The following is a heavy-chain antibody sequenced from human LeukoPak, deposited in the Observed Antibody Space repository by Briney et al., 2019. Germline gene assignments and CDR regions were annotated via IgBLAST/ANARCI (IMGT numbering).Heavy chain of an antibody. CDR3: AGMRITTPTVRTLDY. Sequence: PSETLSLTCTVSGDSISAYYWIWIRQPPGKGLEWIGYIYYSGSANYNPSLKSRVTISVDTSKNQFSLKLSSVTAADTAVYYCAGMRITTPTVRTLDYWGQGTLVTVSS. J-gene: IGHJ4*02. CDR2: IYYSGSA. V-gene: IGHV4-59*01. CDR1: GDSISAYY. D-gene: IGHD1-14*01.